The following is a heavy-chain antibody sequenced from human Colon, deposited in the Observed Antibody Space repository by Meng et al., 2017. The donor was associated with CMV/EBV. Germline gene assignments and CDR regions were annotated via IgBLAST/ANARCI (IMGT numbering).Heavy chain of an antibody. J-gene: IGHJ6*02. Sequence: GGSLRLSCAASGFTFSSYMMNWVRQAPGKGLEWVSAISSNSGYIYYADSVKGRFTISRDNAKDSLYLQMNSLRVEDTAVYYCARDNGGYSGRWTEPYYYGMDVWGQGTTVTVSS. D-gene: IGHD6-13*01. V-gene: IGHV3-21*01. CDR3: ARDNGGYSGRWTEPYYYGMDV. CDR2: ISSNSGYI. CDR1: GFTFSSYM.